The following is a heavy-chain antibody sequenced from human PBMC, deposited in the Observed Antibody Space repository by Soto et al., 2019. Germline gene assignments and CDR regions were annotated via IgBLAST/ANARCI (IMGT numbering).Heavy chain of an antibody. CDR2: ISSGSGYI. V-gene: IGHV3-21*01. CDR3: ARDKSCRATTCYSPNWFDP. J-gene: IGHJ5*02. Sequence: PGGSLRLSCAASGFTFSSYSMNWVRQAPGKGLEWVSSISSGSGYIYYADSVKGRFTISRDNAKNSLYLQMNSLRAEDTAVCYCARDKSCRATTCYSPNWFDPRGQGTLVTVSS. D-gene: IGHD2-2*01. CDR1: GFTFSSYS.